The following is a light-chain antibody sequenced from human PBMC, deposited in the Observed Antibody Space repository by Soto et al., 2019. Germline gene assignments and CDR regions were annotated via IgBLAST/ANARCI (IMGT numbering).Light chain of an antibody. CDR2: GAS. J-gene: IGKJ4*01. CDR1: QSVSTNS. V-gene: IGKV3-20*01. Sequence: EIVLTQSPDTLSLSPGERATLSCRASQSVSTNSLAWYQQKRGQAPRPLIYGASSRATGTPDRVSGSGSGTYFTVIISRLEPEDFAVYYCQQYGSSVLTFGGGTKVEIK. CDR3: QQYGSSVLT.